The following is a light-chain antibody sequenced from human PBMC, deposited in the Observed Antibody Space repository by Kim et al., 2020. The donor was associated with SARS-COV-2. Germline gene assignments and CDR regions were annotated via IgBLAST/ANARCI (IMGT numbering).Light chain of an antibody. V-gene: IGKV3-15*01. CDR2: CAS. CDR1: QSVCTD. J-gene: IGKJ4*01. CDR3: QQHNNWPPLT. Sequence: SPGERATPSCRARQSVCTDLAWYHHKPGQAPRLLISCASTRATGVPDRFNGSGSGTEFTLTISSLQSEEFAVYYCQQHNNWPPLTFGGGTKVDIK.